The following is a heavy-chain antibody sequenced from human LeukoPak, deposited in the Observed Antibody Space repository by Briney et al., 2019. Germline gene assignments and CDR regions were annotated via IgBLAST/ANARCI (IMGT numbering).Heavy chain of an antibody. CDR2: ISAYNGNT. Sequence: ASVKVSCKASGYTFTSYGISWVRQAPGQGLEWMGWISAYNGNTNYAQKLQGRVTMTTDTSTSTAYMELRSLRSDDTAVYYCARARDSSGWYGNFDYWGQGTLVTVSS. V-gene: IGHV1-18*01. CDR1: GYTFTSYG. J-gene: IGHJ4*02. CDR3: ARARDSSGWYGNFDY. D-gene: IGHD6-19*01.